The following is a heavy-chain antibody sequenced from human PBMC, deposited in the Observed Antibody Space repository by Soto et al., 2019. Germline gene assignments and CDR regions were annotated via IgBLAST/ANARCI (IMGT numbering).Heavy chain of an antibody. CDR1: GGSISSGDYY. D-gene: IGHD2-15*01. Sequence: QVQLQESGPGLVKPSQTLSLTCTVSGGSISSGDYYWCWIRQPPGKGLEWIGSIFYSGNTHYNPALRSPLTIAVDTSKSQCSLKRSSVTAADTAVCYCARASAYTATDFDYWGQGTLVTVSS. V-gene: IGHV4-30-4*01. CDR2: IFYSGNT. J-gene: IGHJ4*02. CDR3: ARASAYTATDFDY.